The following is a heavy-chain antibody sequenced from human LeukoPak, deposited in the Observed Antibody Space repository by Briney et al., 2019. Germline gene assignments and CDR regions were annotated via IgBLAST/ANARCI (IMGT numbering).Heavy chain of an antibody. Sequence: ASETLSLTCTVSGGPISSYYWSWIRQPPGKGLEWIGYIYYSGSTNYNPSLKSRVTISVDTSKNQFSLKLSSVTAADTAVYYCARVSVAGPWYFDYWGQGTLVTVSS. CDR2: IYYSGST. CDR3: ARVSVAGPWYFDY. D-gene: IGHD6-19*01. CDR1: GGPISSYY. V-gene: IGHV4-59*01. J-gene: IGHJ4*02.